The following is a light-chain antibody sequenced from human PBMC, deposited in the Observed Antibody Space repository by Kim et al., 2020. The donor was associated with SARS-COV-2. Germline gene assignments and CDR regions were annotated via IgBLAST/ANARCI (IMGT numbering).Light chain of an antibody. V-gene: IGLV3-1*01. Sequence: SYELTQPPSVSVSPGQTASITCSGDKLGDKYACWYQQKPGQSPVLVIYQDNKRPSGIPERFSGSNSGNTATLTISGTQAMDEADYYCQAWDSSTYVFGTGTQVT. CDR3: QAWDSSTYV. J-gene: IGLJ1*01. CDR2: QDN. CDR1: KLGDKY.